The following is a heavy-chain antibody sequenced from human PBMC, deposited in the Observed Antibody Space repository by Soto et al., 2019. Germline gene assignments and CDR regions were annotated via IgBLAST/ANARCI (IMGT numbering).Heavy chain of an antibody. Sequence: GGSLRLSCAASGFTIGSYSMHWVRQTPGKGLEWVVLISYDGSSEFYADSVKGRFTISRDNSKNTLYLQMNSLRPEDTAVYYCARDQGGVRGIIIMCFDYWGQGTLVTVSS. J-gene: IGHJ4*02. CDR2: ISYDGSSE. V-gene: IGHV3-30-3*01. CDR3: ARDQGGVRGIIIMCFDY. D-gene: IGHD3-10*01. CDR1: GFTIGSYS.